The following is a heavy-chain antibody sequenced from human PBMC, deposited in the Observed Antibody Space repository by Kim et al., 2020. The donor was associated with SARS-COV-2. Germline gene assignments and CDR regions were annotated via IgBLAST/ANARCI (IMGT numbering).Heavy chain of an antibody. Sequence: DSVKGRFTISRDNSKNTLYLQMNSLRAEDTAVYYCASGVGSGWYGDAFDIWGQGTMVTVSS. J-gene: IGHJ3*02. V-gene: IGHV3-66*01. CDR3: ASGVGSGWYGDAFDI. D-gene: IGHD6-19*01.